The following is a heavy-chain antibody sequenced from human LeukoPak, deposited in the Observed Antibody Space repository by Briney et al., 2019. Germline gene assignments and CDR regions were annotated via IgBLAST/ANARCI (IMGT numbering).Heavy chain of an antibody. CDR2: IYSGGST. V-gene: IGHV3-66*02. D-gene: IGHD3-3*01. CDR3: ARDLVFGVSRFDP. J-gene: IGHJ5*02. CDR1: GFTVSSNY. Sequence: GGSLRPSCAASGFTVSSNYMSWVRQAPGKGLEWVSVIYSGGSTYYADSVKGRFTISRDNSKNTLYLQMNSLRAEDTAVYYCARDLVFGVSRFDPWGQGTLVTVSS.